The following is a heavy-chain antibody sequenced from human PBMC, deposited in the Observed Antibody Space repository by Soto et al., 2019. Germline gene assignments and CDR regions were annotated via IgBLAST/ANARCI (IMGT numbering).Heavy chain of an antibody. V-gene: IGHV3-30*03. CDR3: AFGDYGDY. J-gene: IGHJ4*02. CDR2: ISYDGSNK. CDR1: GFTFSSYG. D-gene: IGHD4-17*01. Sequence: VQLVESGGGVVQPGGSLRLSCAASGFTFSSYGMHWVRQAPGKGLEWVAAISYDGSNKYYADSVKGRFTISRDNSKNTLYLQKNSLRAGDTAVCYCAFGDYGDYWGQGTLVTVSS.